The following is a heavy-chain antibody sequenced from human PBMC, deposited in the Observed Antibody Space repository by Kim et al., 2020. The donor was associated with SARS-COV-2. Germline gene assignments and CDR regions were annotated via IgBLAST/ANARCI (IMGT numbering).Heavy chain of an antibody. CDR1: GFTFSGYC. Sequence: GGSLRLSCAASGFTFSGYCMSWIRQAPGKGLEWVSSISSSSSYTNYADSVKGRFTISRDNAKNSLYLQMNSLRAEDTAVYYCARVGYGYVWGSYRDYYYYYGMDVWGQGTTVTVSS. D-gene: IGHD3-16*02. V-gene: IGHV3-11*05. CDR2: ISSSSSYT. J-gene: IGHJ6*02. CDR3: ARVGYGYVWGSYRDYYYYYGMDV.